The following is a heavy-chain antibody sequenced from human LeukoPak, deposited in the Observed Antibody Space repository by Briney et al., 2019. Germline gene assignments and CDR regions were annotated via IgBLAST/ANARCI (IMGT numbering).Heavy chain of an antibody. Sequence: GASVKVSCKAFGYTFTGYYMHWVRQAPGQGLEWMGWINPNSGGTNYAQKFRGRVTMTRDTSISTAYMELSRLRSGDTAVYYCARGLITMVRGVSFLVYWGQGTLVTVSS. CDR3: ARGLITMVRGVSFLVY. D-gene: IGHD3-10*01. CDR2: INPNSGGT. CDR1: GYTFTGYY. V-gene: IGHV1-2*02. J-gene: IGHJ4*02.